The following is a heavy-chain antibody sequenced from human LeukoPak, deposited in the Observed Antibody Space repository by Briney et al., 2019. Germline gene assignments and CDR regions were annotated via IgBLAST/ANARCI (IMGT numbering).Heavy chain of an antibody. J-gene: IGHJ3*02. D-gene: IGHD3-10*01. CDR3: ARHYGPEERAFDI. CDR1: GGPHSVSY. CDR2: INYRGST. Sequence: SETLSLTCGVYGGPHSVSYGMCMPDPPGGGGVWIGEINYRGSTNHNPSLKRRVTISEDTSKNQFSLKVNSVTAADTAVYYCARHYGPEERAFDIWGQGTTVTVSS. V-gene: IGHV4-34*01.